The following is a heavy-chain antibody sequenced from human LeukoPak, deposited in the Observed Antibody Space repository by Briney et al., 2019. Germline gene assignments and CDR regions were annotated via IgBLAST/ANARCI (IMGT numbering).Heavy chain of an antibody. D-gene: IGHD3-22*01. V-gene: IGHV3-9*01. Sequence: GGSLRLSCAASGFTFDDYAMHWVRQVPGKGLEWVSGISWNSGTIGYADSVKGRFTISRHNAKNSLYLQMNSLRAEDTAFYYSTKDDSAFSGMDVWGQGTTVTVSS. CDR1: GFTFDDYA. J-gene: IGHJ6*02. CDR3: TKDDSAFSGMDV. CDR2: ISWNSGTI.